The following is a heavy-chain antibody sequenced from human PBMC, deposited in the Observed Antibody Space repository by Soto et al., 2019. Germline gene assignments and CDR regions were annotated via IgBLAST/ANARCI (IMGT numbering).Heavy chain of an antibody. D-gene: IGHD3-10*01. J-gene: IGHJ6*03. V-gene: IGHV1-8*01. CDR1: GYTFTSYD. CDR2: MNPNSGNT. CDR3: ARAPTRVRGVIPLSTYYYYMDV. Sequence: ASVKVSCTASGYTFTSYDINWVRQATGQGLEWMGWMNPNSGNTGYAQKFQGRVTMTRNTSISTAYMELSSLRSEDTAVYYCARAPTRVRGVIPLSTYYYYMDVWGKGTTVTVSS.